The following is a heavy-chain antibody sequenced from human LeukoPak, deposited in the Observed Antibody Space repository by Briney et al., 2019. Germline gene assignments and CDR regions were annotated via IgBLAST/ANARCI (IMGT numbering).Heavy chain of an antibody. D-gene: IGHD6-19*01. V-gene: IGHV1-2*02. Sequence: ASVKVSCKASGYTFTSYGISWVRQAPGQGLEWMGWINPNSGGTNYAQKFQGRVTMTRDTSISTAYMELSRLRSDDTAVYYCARVVAVAGIDYWGQGTLVTVSS. CDR1: GYTFTSYG. CDR2: INPNSGGT. CDR3: ARVVAVAGIDY. J-gene: IGHJ4*02.